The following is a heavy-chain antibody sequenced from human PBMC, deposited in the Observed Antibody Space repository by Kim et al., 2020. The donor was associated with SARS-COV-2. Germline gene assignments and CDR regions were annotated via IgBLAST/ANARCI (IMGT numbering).Heavy chain of an antibody. CDR3: ARDRSTMVRGVITRPLDY. CDR2: IKQDGSEK. J-gene: IGHJ4*02. V-gene: IGHV3-7*03. D-gene: IGHD3-10*01. Sequence: GGSLRLSCAASGFTFSSYWMSWVRQAPGKGLEWVANIKQDGSEKYYVDSVKGRFTISRDNAKNSLYLQMNSLRAEDTAVYYCARDRSTMVRGVITRPLDYWGQGTLVTVSS. CDR1: GFTFSSYW.